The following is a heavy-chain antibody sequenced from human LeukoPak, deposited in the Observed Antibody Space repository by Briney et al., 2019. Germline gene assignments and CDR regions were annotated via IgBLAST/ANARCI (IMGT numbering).Heavy chain of an antibody. CDR3: ARRRTLYSGSGSSFDY. V-gene: IGHV4-34*01. D-gene: IGHD3-10*01. Sequence: PSETLSLTCAVYGGSFSGYYGSWRRQPPGKGLEWRGEINHSGRTNYNPSLTSRVTISVDTSKNQFSLKLSSVTAADTAVYYCARRRTLYSGSGSSFDYWGQGTLVTVSS. J-gene: IGHJ4*02. CDR2: INHSGRT. CDR1: GGSFSGYY.